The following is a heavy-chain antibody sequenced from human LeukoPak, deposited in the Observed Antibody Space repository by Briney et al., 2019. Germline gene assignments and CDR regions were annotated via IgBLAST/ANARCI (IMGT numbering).Heavy chain of an antibody. Sequence: ASVTVSCKASGYTFTSYYMHWVRQTPGQGLEWMGIINPSGGSTSYAQKFQGRVTMTRDMSTSTVYMELSSLRSEDTAVYYCARAVYDADYFDYWGQGTLVTVSS. V-gene: IGHV1-46*01. CDR1: GYTFTSYY. J-gene: IGHJ4*02. D-gene: IGHD2-8*01. CDR2: INPSGGST. CDR3: ARAVYDADYFDY.